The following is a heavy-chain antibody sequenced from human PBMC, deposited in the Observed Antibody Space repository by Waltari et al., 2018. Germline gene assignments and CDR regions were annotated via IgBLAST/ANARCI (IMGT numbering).Heavy chain of an antibody. CDR1: GFTFSSYA. Sequence: QVQLVESGGGVVQPGRSLRLSCAASGFTFSSYAMHWVRQAPGKGLEWVEVISYDGSNKYYADAVKGRFTISRDNSKNTLYLQMNSLRAEDTAVYYCARDLAAAALDYWGQGTLVTVSS. J-gene: IGHJ4*02. CDR2: ISYDGSNK. V-gene: IGHV3-30-3*01. CDR3: ARDLAAAALDY. D-gene: IGHD6-13*01.